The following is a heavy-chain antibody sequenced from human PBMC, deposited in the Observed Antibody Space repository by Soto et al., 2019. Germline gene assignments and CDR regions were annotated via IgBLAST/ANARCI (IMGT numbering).Heavy chain of an antibody. CDR2: ISWDGGST. V-gene: IGHV3-43*01. CDR3: AKAMGYYYYYYGMDV. Sequence: DVQLVESGGVVVQPGGSLRLSCAASGFTFDDYTMHWVRQAPGKGLEWVSLISWDGGSTYYADSVKGRFTISRDNSKNSLYLQMNSLRTEDTALYYCAKAMGYYYYYYGMDVWGQGTTVTVSS. CDR1: GFTFDDYT. J-gene: IGHJ6*02.